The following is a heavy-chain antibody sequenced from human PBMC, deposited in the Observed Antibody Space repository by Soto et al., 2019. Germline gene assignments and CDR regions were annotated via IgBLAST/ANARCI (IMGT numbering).Heavy chain of an antibody. J-gene: IGHJ3*02. V-gene: IGHV4-59*08. CDR2: IYYSGST. CDR1: GGSISTYY. Sequence: PSETLSLTCTVSGGSISTYYWNWIRQPLGKGLEWIGYIYYSGSTNYNPSLKSRVTISVDTSKNQFSLKLSSVTAADTAVYYCARHLEYYDILTGTNAFDIWGQGTMVTIS. CDR3: ARHLEYYDILTGTNAFDI. D-gene: IGHD3-9*01.